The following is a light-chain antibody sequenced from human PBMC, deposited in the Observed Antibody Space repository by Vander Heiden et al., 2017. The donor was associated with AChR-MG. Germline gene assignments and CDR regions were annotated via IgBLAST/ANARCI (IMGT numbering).Light chain of an antibody. V-gene: IGLV3-21*02. Sequence: SYVLTQSPSVSVAPGQTARITCGGNIIGRKSVHWYQVKPGEAPSLVVFEDSGRPSGIPERFSGSNSGITATLTISRVEVGDEADYFCQVCDSDIDPYWVFGGGTKLTVL. CDR3: QVCDSDIDPYWV. J-gene: IGLJ3*02. CDR1: IIGRKS. CDR2: EDS.